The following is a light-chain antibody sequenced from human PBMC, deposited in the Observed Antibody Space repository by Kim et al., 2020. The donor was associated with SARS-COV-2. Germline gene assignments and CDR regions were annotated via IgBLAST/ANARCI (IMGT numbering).Light chain of an antibody. CDR1: QDMANS. CDR2: GAA. Sequence: ASMGDRVTSTGRASQDMANSLAWYQQKPGKVPQVLIYGAATLQSGVPSRFSGSGSGTEFTLTIGSLQTEDVATYYCQKYNSAPWTFGPGTKVDIK. J-gene: IGKJ1*01. CDR3: QKYNSAPWT. V-gene: IGKV1-27*01.